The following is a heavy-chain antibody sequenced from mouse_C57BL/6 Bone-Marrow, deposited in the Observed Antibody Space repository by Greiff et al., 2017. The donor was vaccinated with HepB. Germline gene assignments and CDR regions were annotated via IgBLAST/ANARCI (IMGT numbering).Heavy chain of an antibody. Sequence: DAGGGLVQPKGSLKLSCAASGFTFNTYAMHWVRQAPGKGLEWVARIRSKSSNYATYYADSVKDRVTISRDDSQSMLYLQMNNLRTEDTAMYYCVRILDYYGSSSFAYWGQGTLVTVSA. V-gene: IGHV10-3*01. D-gene: IGHD1-1*01. J-gene: IGHJ3*01. CDR1: GFTFNTYA. CDR3: VRILDYYGSSSFAY. CDR2: IRSKSSNYAT.